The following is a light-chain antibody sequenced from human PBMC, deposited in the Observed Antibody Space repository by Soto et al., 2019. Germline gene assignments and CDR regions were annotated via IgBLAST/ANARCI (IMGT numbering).Light chain of an antibody. J-gene: IGLJ3*02. V-gene: IGLV2-14*02. CDR1: GNDVGTYNL. Sequence: QSALTQPASVTGSPGQSITISCTGTGNDVGTYNLVSWYQRHPGKAPKLLIYEVNKRPSGVPDRFSGSKSGYTASLTVSGLQTEDEAFYYCSSSAGIYHYLVFGGGTKLTVL. CDR3: SSSAGIYHYLV. CDR2: EVN.